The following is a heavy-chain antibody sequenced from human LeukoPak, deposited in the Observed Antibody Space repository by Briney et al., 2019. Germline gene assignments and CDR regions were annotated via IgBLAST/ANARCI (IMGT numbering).Heavy chain of an antibody. J-gene: IGHJ4*02. D-gene: IGHD1-26*01. CDR1: GGSISSYY. V-gene: IGHV4-59*08. CDR3: ARGIIVGGQGFDY. CDR2: IYYSGST. Sequence: SETLSLTCTVSGGSISSYYWSWIRQPPGKGLEWIGYIYYSGSTNYNPSLKSRVTISVDTSKNQFSLKLSSVTAADTAVYYCARGIIVGGQGFDYWGQGTLVTVSS.